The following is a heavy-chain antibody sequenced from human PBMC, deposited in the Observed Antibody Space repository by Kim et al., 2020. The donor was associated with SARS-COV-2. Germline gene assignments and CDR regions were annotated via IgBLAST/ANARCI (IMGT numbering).Heavy chain of an antibody. CDR1: GGTFSSYA. D-gene: IGHD3-9*01. Sequence: SVKVSCKASGGTFSSYAISWVRQAPGQGLEWMGGIIPIFGTANYAQKFQGRVTITADESTSTAYMELSSLRSEDTAVYYCARERGPKGAYDILTGYYGWFDPWGQGTLVTVSS. J-gene: IGHJ5*02. CDR3: ARERGPKGAYDILTGYYGWFDP. V-gene: IGHV1-69*13. CDR2: IIPIFGTA.